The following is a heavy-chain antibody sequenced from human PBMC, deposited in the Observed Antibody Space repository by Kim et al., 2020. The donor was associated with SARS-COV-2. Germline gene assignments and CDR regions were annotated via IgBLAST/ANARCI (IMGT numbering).Heavy chain of an antibody. CDR3: AKDGMYRGTTGSNWFDP. V-gene: IGHV3-30*02. D-gene: IGHD1-7*01. Sequence: VKGRFTISRDNSKNTLYLQMNSLRAEDTAVYYCAKDGMYRGTTGSNWFDPWGQGTLVTVSS. J-gene: IGHJ5*02.